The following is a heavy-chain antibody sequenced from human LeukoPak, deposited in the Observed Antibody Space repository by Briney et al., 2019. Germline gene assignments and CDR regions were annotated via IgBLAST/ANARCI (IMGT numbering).Heavy chain of an antibody. Sequence: ASVKVSCKASGYTFTSYDINWVRQATGQGLEWMGWINPNSGNTGYAQKFQGRVTMTRNTSISTAYMELSSLRSEDTAVYYCARGHRGHITMVRGVIVGMYYFDYWGQGTLVTVSS. CDR1: GYTFTSYD. D-gene: IGHD3-10*01. J-gene: IGHJ4*02. CDR3: ARGHRGHITMVRGVIVGMYYFDY. V-gene: IGHV1-8*01. CDR2: INPNSGNT.